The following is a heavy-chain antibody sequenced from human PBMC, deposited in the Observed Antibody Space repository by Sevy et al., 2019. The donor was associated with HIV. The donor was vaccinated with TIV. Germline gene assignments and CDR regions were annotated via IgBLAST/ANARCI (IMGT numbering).Heavy chain of an antibody. D-gene: IGHD1-26*01. V-gene: IGHV1-18*01. CDR2: ISAYNGNT. CDR1: GYTFTSYG. CDR3: ARARELIQY. Sequence: VSVKVSCKASGYTFTSYGISWVRQAPGQGLEWMGWISAYNGNTNYAQKFQGRATMTTDTSTSTAYMELRSLRADDTALYYCARARELIQYWGQGTLVTVSS. J-gene: IGHJ4*02.